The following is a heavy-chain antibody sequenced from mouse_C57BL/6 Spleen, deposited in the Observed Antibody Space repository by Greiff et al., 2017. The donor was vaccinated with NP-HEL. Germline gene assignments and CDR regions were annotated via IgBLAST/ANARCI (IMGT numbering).Heavy chain of an antibody. V-gene: IGHV1-82*01. CDR1: GYAFSSSW. CDR2: IYPGDGDT. D-gene: IGHD1-1*01. J-gene: IGHJ2*01. Sequence: VKLLESGPELVKPGASVKISCKASGYAFSSSWMNWVKQRPGKGLEWIGRIYPGDGDTNYNGKFKGKATLTADKSSSTAYMQLSSLTSEDSAVYFCARSGVVAKGADYWGQGTTLTVSS. CDR3: ARSGVVAKGADY.